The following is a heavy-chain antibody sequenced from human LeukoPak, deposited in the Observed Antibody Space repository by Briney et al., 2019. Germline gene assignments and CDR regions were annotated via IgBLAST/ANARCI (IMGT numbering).Heavy chain of an antibody. J-gene: IGHJ4*02. V-gene: IGHV4-34*01. CDR2: INHSGST. CDR3: AVIWFGDSYDY. Sequence: PSETLSLTCAVYGVSFSGYYWSWIRQPPGKGLEWIGEINHSGSTNYNPSLKSRVTISVDTSKNQFSLKLSSVTAADTAVYYCAVIWFGDSYDYWGQGTLVTVSS. CDR1: GVSFSGYY. D-gene: IGHD3-10*01.